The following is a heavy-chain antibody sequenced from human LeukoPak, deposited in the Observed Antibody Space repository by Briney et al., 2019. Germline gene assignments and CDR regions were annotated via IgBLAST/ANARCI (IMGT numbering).Heavy chain of an antibody. V-gene: IGHV3-30*04. J-gene: IGHJ4*02. CDR1: GFTFSGYA. Sequence: PGRSLRLSCVASGFTFSGYAIHWVRQAPGKGLEWVSLISYNGGRKEYADSVKGRFTIDRDNSKNTVYLQMNSLRPDDTAIYFCARQEARNYYYEGLDYWGQGNLVTVSS. CDR3: ARQEARNYYYEGLDY. CDR2: ISYNGGRK. D-gene: IGHD3-22*01.